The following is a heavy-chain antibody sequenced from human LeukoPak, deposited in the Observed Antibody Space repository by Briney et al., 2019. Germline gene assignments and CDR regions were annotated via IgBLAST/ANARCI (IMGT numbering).Heavy chain of an antibody. D-gene: IGHD1-26*01. CDR1: GGSISTYY. CDR3: ARDISGSFPGPFDY. Sequence: PSETLSLTCTVSGGSISTYYWNWLRQPPGKELEWIGYIYSSGITNYNPSLKSRVTISVNTSKNQFSLILSSVTAADTAVYYCARDISGSFPGPFDYWGQGTLVTVSS. V-gene: IGHV4-59*01. J-gene: IGHJ4*02. CDR2: IYSSGIT.